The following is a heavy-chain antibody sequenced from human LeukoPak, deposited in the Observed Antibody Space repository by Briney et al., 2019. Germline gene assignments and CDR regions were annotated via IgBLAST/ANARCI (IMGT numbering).Heavy chain of an antibody. Sequence: PGGSLRLSCAASEFSVSSNYMSWVRHVPGKGLEWIGRIYTSGSTNYNPSLKSRVTMSVDTSKNQFSLKLSSVTAADTAVYYCARDNTISIDYWGQGTLVTVSS. CDR1: EFSVSSNY. CDR2: IYTSGST. J-gene: IGHJ4*02. V-gene: IGHV4-4*07. D-gene: IGHD3-3*01. CDR3: ARDNTISIDY.